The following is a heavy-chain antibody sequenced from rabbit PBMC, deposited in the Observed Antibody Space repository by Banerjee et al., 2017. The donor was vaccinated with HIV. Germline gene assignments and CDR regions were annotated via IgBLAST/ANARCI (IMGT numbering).Heavy chain of an antibody. CDR3: VRGDDDYPTYFNL. Sequence: QEQLVESGGGLVQPEGSLTLTCTASGFTLSTYWMSWVRQAPGKGLEWIGSIAAGSSGSTYYASWAKGRSTISKTSSTTVTLQMTSLTAADTATYFCVRGDDDYPTYFNLWGQGTLVTVS. J-gene: IGHJ4*01. CDR1: GFTLSTYW. D-gene: IGHD2-1*01. CDR2: IAAGSSGST. V-gene: IGHV1S45*01.